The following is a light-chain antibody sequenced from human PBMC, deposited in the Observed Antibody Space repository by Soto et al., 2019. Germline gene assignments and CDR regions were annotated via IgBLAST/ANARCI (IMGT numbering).Light chain of an antibody. J-gene: IGLJ3*02. CDR1: SGHSSYI. CDR2: LEGSGSY. Sequence: QLVLTQSSSASASLGSSVKLTCTLSSGHSSYIIAWHQQQPGKAPRYLMKLEGSGSYNKGSGVPDRFSGSSSGADRYLTISNLQFEVEADYYCEIWDSNTHTVFGGGTKMTVL. CDR3: EIWDSNTHTV. V-gene: IGLV4-60*02.